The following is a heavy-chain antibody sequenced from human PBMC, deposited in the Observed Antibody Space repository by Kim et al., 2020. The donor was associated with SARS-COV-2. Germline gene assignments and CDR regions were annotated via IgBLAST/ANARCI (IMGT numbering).Heavy chain of an antibody. Sequence: TNYNPSLKSRVTISVDTSKNQFSLKLSSVTAADTAVYYCARHRGGPFFDYWGQGTLVTVSS. D-gene: IGHD2-15*01. CDR2: T. J-gene: IGHJ4*02. CDR3: ARHRGGPFFDY. V-gene: IGHV4-59*08.